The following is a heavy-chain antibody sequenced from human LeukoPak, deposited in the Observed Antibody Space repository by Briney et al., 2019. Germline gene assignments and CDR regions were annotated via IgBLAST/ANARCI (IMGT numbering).Heavy chain of an antibody. CDR1: GYTFTGYY. CDR2: INPNSGGT. V-gene: IGHV1-2*02. Sequence: ASVKVSCKASGYTFTGYYMHWVRQAPGQGLEWMGWINPNSGGTNYAQKFQGRVTMTRDTSISTAYMELSRPRSDDTAVYYCARDRTSRGTVPNYWGQGTLVTVSS. CDR3: ARDRTSRGTVPNY. D-gene: IGHD2-2*01. J-gene: IGHJ4*02.